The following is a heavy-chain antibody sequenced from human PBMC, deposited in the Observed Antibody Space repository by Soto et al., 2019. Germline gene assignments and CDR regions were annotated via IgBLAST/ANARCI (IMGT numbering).Heavy chain of an antibody. CDR1: GYTFTRYG. V-gene: IGHV1-69*13. D-gene: IGHD3-22*01. Sequence: GASVKVSCKASGYTFTRYGISWVRQAPGQGLEWMGGIIPTFGTANYAQKFQGRVTITADESTSTAYMELSSLRSEDTAVYYCARVSSYDSSGEWGQGTLVTVSS. CDR3: ARVSSYDSSGE. CDR2: IIPTFGTA. J-gene: IGHJ4*02.